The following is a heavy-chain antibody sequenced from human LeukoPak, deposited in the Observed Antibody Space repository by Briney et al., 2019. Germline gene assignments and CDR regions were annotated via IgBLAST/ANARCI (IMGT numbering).Heavy chain of an antibody. D-gene: IGHD3-16*01. CDR3: AKIRRWAEVDY. CDR1: RFTFNTYW. Sequence: GGSLRLSCAASRFTFNTYWMSWVRQAPGKGLEWVATIKRDGSEKYYVDPVKGRFTISRDNAKNSLYLQMNSLRVEDTAVYYCAKIRRWAEVDYWGQGTLVTVSS. V-gene: IGHV3-7*03. CDR2: IKRDGSEK. J-gene: IGHJ4*02.